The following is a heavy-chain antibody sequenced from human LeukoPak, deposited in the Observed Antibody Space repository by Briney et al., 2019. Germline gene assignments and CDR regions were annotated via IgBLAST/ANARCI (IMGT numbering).Heavy chain of an antibody. J-gene: IGHJ4*02. V-gene: IGHV1-3*01. Sequence: ASVKVSCKASGYTFTNYAMHWVRQAPGQRLEWMGWINVGNGNTKYSQKFQGRVTITRDTSASTAYMELSSLRSEDTAVYYCARGGHSGYDFDYWGQGTLVTVSS. D-gene: IGHD5-12*01. CDR3: ARGGHSGYDFDY. CDR1: GYTFTNYA. CDR2: INVGNGNT.